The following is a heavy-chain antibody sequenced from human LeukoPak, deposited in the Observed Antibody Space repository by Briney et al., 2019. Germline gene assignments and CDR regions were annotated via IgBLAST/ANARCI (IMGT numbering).Heavy chain of an antibody. Sequence: GGSLRLSCAASGFTFSSYAMSWVRQAPGKGLEWVSAISGSGGSIYYADSVKGRFTISRDNSKNTLYLQMNSLRAEDTAVYYCARGSRRITIFGVVIENDAFDIWGQGTMVTVSS. J-gene: IGHJ3*02. CDR1: GFTFSSYA. CDR3: ARGSRRITIFGVVIENDAFDI. V-gene: IGHV3-23*01. D-gene: IGHD3-3*01. CDR2: ISGSGGSI.